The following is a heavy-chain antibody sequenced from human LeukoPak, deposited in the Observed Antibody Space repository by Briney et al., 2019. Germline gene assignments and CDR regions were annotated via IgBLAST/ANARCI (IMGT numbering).Heavy chain of an antibody. CDR3: ARGGSGWYVDY. Sequence: GGSLRLSCAASEFSVGSNYMTWVRQAPGKGLEWVSLIYSGGSTYYADSVKGRFTISRDNSKNTLYLQMNSLRAEDTAVYYCARGGSGWYVDYWGQGTLVTVSS. CDR2: IYSGGST. J-gene: IGHJ4*02. D-gene: IGHD6-19*01. CDR1: EFSVGSNY. V-gene: IGHV3-66*01.